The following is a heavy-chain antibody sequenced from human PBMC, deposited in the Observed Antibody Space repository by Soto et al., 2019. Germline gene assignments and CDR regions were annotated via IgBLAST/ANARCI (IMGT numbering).Heavy chain of an antibody. Sequence: PRGCLTVSCKASGYTFTSYWITWVRQVPGKGLEWMGRIDPSDSSTNYSPSFQGHVTISTDKSSSTAHLQWSSLKVSDTATYYCSASGYTYRYHFDDRGQRTQVIVSS. CDR1: GYTFTSYW. D-gene: IGHD5-18*01. CDR2: IDPSDSST. V-gene: IGHV5-10-1*01. J-gene: IGHJ4*02. CDR3: SASGYTYRYHFDD.